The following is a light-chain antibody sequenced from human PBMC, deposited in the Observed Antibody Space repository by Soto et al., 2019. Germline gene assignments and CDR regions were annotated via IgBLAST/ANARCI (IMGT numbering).Light chain of an antibody. Sequence: IVLTQSPGTLSLSPGEGATLSCRASQSVSTNFFAWYQQNPGQAPRLLIYGASTRATGIPDRFSGSGSGTDFTLTISRLKPEDFAVYYCQQYGRTSWTFGQGTKVDIK. CDR3: QQYGRTSWT. CDR1: QSVSTNF. J-gene: IGKJ1*01. V-gene: IGKV3-20*01. CDR2: GAS.